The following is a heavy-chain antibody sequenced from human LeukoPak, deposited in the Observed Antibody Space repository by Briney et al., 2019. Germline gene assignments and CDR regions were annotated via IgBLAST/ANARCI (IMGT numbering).Heavy chain of an antibody. CDR2: ISSSSSYI. CDR1: GFTFSNYG. CDR3: ARDSCGGDCYSPL. J-gene: IGHJ3*01. V-gene: IGHV3-21*01. D-gene: IGHD2-21*02. Sequence: PGGSLRLSCAASGFTFSNYGIHWVRQAPGKGLEWVSSISSSSSYIYYADSVKGRFTISRDNAKNSLYLQMNSLRAEDTAVYYCARDSCGGDCYSPLWGQGTMVTVSS.